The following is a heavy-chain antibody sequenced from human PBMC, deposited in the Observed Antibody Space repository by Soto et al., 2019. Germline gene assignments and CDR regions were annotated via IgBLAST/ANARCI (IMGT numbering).Heavy chain of an antibody. V-gene: IGHV3-30*18. CDR2: ISYDGSNK. CDR3: AKESYDSSGYYSGAFDI. J-gene: IGHJ3*02. Sequence: QVQLVESGGGVVQPGRSLRLSCAASGFTFSSYGMHWVRQAPGKGLEWVAVISYDGSNKYYADSVKGRFTISRDNSKNTLYLQMNSLRAEDTAVYYCAKESYDSSGYYSGAFDIWGQGTMVTVSS. D-gene: IGHD3-22*01. CDR1: GFTFSSYG.